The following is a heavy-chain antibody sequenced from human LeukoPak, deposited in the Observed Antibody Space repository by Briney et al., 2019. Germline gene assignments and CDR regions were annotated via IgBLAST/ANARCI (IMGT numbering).Heavy chain of an antibody. CDR3: ARVKSKGHPLD. CDR2: INPNSGGT. V-gene: IGHV1-2*02. Sequence: ASVKVSCKASGGTFSSYAISWVRQAPGQGLEWMGWINPNSGGTNYAQKFQGRVTMTRDTSISTAYMELSRLRSDDTAVYYCARVKSKGHPLDWGQGTLVTVSA. J-gene: IGHJ4*02. CDR1: GGTFSSYA.